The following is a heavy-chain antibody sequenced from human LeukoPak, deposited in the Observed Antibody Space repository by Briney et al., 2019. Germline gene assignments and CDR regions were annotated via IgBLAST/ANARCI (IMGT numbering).Heavy chain of an antibody. V-gene: IGHV4-39*01. CDR3: ASGPYYDSSGLYYFDY. Sequence: SETLSLTCTVSGGSISSSSYYWGWIRQPPGKGLEWIGSIYYSGSTYYNPSLKSRVTMSVDTSKNQFSLKLSSVTAADTAVYYCASGPYYDSSGLYYFDYWGQGTLVTVSS. CDR2: IYYSGST. CDR1: GGSISSSSYY. D-gene: IGHD3-22*01. J-gene: IGHJ4*02.